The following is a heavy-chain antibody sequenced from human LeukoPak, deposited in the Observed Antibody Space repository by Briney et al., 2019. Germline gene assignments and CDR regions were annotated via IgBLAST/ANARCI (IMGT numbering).Heavy chain of an antibody. CDR1: GYTFTSYG. D-gene: IGHD5-12*01. J-gene: IGHJ5*02. V-gene: IGHV1-18*01. Sequence: GASVKVSCKASGYTFTSYGISWVRQAPGQGLEWMGWISAYNGNTNYAQKLQGRVTMTTDTSTSTAYMELRSLRSDDTAVYYCARSRMVATPGFWFDPWGQGTLVTVSS. CDR3: ARSRMVATPGFWFDP. CDR2: ISAYNGNT.